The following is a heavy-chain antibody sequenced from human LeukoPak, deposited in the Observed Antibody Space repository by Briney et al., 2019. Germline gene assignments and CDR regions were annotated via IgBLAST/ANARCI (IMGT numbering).Heavy chain of an antibody. CDR2: ISYDGSNK. CDR3: ARDRIAAAGTVGYYYYGMDV. D-gene: IGHD6-13*01. Sequence: GSLRLSCAASGFIFSSYAMHWVRQAPGKGLEWVAIISYDGSNKYYADSVKGRFTISRDKSKNTLYLQMNSLRAEDTAVYYCARDRIAAAGTVGYYYYGMDVWGQGTTVTVSS. J-gene: IGHJ6*02. V-gene: IGHV3-30-3*01. CDR1: GFIFSSYA.